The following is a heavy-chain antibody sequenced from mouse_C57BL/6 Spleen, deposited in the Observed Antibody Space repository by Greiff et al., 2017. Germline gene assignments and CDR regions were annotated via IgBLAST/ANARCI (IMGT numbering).Heavy chain of an antibody. Sequence: EVKLMESGPGLVKPSQSLSLTCSVTGYSITSGYYWNWIRQFPGNKLEWMGYISYDGSNNYNPSLKNRISITRDTSKNQFFLKLNSVTTEDTATYYCARELLKSYYFDYWGQGTTLTVSS. D-gene: IGHD1-3*01. V-gene: IGHV3-6*01. J-gene: IGHJ2*01. CDR3: ARELLKSYYFDY. CDR1: GYSITSGYY. CDR2: ISYDGSN.